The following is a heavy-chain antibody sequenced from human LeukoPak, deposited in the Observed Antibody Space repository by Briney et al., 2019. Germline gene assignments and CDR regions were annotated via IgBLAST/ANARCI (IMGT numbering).Heavy chain of an antibody. CDR3: ARDKYGGNSNAFDI. J-gene: IGHJ3*02. CDR1: GFTFSNYW. CDR2: VGTDGSST. Sequence: GGSLRLSCAASGFTFSNYWMDWVRQVPGKGPVRVSRVGTDGSSTAYADYVKGRFTISRDNAKNTLYLQMNSLRVEDTAVYYCARDKYGGNSNAFDIWGQGTLVTVSS. D-gene: IGHD4-23*01. V-gene: IGHV3-74*01.